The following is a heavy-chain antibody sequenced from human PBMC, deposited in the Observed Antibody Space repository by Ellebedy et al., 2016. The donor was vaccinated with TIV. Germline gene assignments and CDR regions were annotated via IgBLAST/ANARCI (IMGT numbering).Heavy chain of an antibody. CDR2: IKSKTDGGTT. D-gene: IGHD2-15*01. V-gene: IGHV3-15*07. CDR3: TTVWCRGGSCYSGFDP. Sequence: GESLKISCAASGFTFSNAWMNWVRQAPGKGLEWVGRIKSKTDGGTTDYAAPVKGRFTISRDDSKNTLHLQMNSLKTEDTAVYYCTTVWCRGGSCYSGFDPWGQGTLVTVSS. CDR1: GFTFSNAW. J-gene: IGHJ5*02.